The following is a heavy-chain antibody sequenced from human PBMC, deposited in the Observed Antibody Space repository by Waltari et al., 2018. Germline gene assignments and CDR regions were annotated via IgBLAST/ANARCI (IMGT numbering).Heavy chain of an antibody. CDR1: GYTLTELS. D-gene: IGHD3-22*01. CDR2: FGPEDGET. Sequence: VQLVQSGAEVKKPGASVKVSCKVSGYTLTELSMHWVRQAPGKGLEWMGGFGPEDGETIYAQKCQGRVTMTEDTSTDTAYMELSSLRSEDTAVYYCATYYYDSSGYYLAFDIWGQGTMVTVSS. V-gene: IGHV1-24*01. CDR3: ATYYYDSSGYYLAFDI. J-gene: IGHJ3*02.